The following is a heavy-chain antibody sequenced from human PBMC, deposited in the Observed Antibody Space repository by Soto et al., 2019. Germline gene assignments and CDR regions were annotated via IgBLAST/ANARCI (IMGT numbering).Heavy chain of an antibody. V-gene: IGHV5-51*01. CDR2: IYPGDSDT. D-gene: IGHD3-3*01. J-gene: IGHJ6*02. CDR1: GYSFTSYW. Sequence: GESLKISCKGSGYSFTSYWIGWVRQMPGKGLEWMGIIYPGDSDTRYSPSFQGQVTISADKSISTAYLQWSSLKASDTAMYYCARSYYDFWNGYGMDVWGQGTTVTVSS. CDR3: ARSYYDFWNGYGMDV.